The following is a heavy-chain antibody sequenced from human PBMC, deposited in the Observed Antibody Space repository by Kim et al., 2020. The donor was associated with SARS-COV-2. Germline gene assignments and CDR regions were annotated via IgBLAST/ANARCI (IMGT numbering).Heavy chain of an antibody. CDR1: GFTFSSYS. Sequence: GGSLRLSCAASGFTFSSYSMNWVRQAPGKGLEWVSSISSSSSYIYYADSVKGRFTISRDNAKNSLYLQMNSLRAEDTAVYYCARDDAAAGDHGFDPWGQGTLVTVSS. CDR3: ARDDAAAGDHGFDP. D-gene: IGHD7-27*01. J-gene: IGHJ5*02. CDR2: ISSSSSYI. V-gene: IGHV3-21*01.